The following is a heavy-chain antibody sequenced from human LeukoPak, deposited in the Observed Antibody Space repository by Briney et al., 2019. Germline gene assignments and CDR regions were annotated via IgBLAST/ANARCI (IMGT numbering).Heavy chain of an antibody. CDR2: INPSGGST. D-gene: IGHD6-6*01. Sequence: GASVKVSCKASGYTFTTYYMHWVRQAPGQGLEWMGIINPSGGSTTYAQNFQGRVTMTRDTSTSAVYMEVSSLRSEDTAVYYCARGGRGYSSSSWFDPWGQGTLVTVSS. CDR3: ARGGRGYSSSSWFDP. J-gene: IGHJ5*02. V-gene: IGHV1-46*01. CDR1: GYTFTTYY.